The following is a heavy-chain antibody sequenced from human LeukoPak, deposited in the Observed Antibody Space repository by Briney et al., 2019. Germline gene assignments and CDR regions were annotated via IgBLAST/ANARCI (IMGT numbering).Heavy chain of an antibody. CDR2: ISNGGGFK. Sequence: GGSLRLSCAGSGFSFKNYAMSWVRQAPGKGLEWVSSISNGGGFKSYADSLEGRFAISRENAKNSLYLQMNSLRAGDTAVYYCARAWIELWSHDYWGQGTLVTVSS. J-gene: IGHJ4*02. V-gene: IGHV3-21*04. CDR1: GFSFKNYA. CDR3: ARAWIELWSHDY. D-gene: IGHD5-18*01.